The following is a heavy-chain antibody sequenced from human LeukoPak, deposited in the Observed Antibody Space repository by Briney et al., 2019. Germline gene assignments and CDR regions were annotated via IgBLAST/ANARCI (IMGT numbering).Heavy chain of an antibody. CDR2: ISHDGSKT. D-gene: IGHD6-19*01. V-gene: IGHV3-30*18. CDR3: AKDAGQWQNWNWFAP. CDR1: GFTFNEYG. J-gene: IGHJ5*02. Sequence: GGSLTLSRAVSGFTFNEYGMHWVRQAPGKGLEWVAAISHDGSKTYSGDSVKGRFTISRDNSKNTLFLEMNSLRPEDTAMYYCAKDAGQWQNWNWFAPWGQGTLVIVSS.